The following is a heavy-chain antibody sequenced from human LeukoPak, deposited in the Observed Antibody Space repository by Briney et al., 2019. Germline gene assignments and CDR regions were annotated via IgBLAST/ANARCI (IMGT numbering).Heavy chain of an antibody. J-gene: IGHJ4*02. CDR2: IWYDGSNK. V-gene: IGHV3-33*01. CDR3: ARGSGTLYYFDY. Sequence: PGGSLRLSCAASGFTFSSYGMHWVRQAPVKGLEWVAVIWYDGSNKYYADSVKGRFTISRDNSKNTLYLQMNSLRAEDTAVYYCARGSGTLYYFDYWGQGTLVTVSS. D-gene: IGHD1-26*01. CDR1: GFTFSSYG.